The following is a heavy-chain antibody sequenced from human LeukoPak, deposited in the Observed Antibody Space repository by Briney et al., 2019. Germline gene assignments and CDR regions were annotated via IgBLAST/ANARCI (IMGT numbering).Heavy chain of an antibody. Sequence: PGGSLRLSCAASGFTFSNYGMHWVRQAPGKGLEWVAVISYDGSNKYCTDSVKGRFTISRDNSKNTLYLQMNSLRAEDTAVYYCAKDRTAGYDGLVDYWGQGTLVTVSS. CDR1: GFTFSNYG. D-gene: IGHD5-12*01. CDR2: ISYDGSNK. CDR3: AKDRTAGYDGLVDY. V-gene: IGHV3-30*18. J-gene: IGHJ4*02.